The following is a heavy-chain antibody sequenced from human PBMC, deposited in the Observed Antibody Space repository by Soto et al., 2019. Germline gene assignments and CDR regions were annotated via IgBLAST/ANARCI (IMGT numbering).Heavy chain of an antibody. D-gene: IGHD5-12*01. CDR1: GGTFSSYA. V-gene: IGHV1-69*13. CDR2: IIPIFGTA. CDR3: AREGSSLGYNSYYFDY. Sequence: ASVKVSCKASGGTFSSYAISWVRQAPGQGLEWMGGIIPIFGTANYAQKFQGRVTITADESTSTAYMELSSLRSEDTAVYYCAREGSSLGYNSYYFDYWGQGTLVTVSS. J-gene: IGHJ4*02.